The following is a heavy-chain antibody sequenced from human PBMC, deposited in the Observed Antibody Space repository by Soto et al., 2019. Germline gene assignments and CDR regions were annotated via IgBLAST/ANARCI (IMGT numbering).Heavy chain of an antibody. CDR3: AREACNNGVCYIDY. Sequence: SETLSLTCTVSGGSISSYYWSWIRQPPGKGLEWIGYIYYSGSTNYNPSLKSRVTISVDTSKNQFSLKLSSVTAADTAVYYCAREACNNGVCYIDYWGQGTLVTVSS. J-gene: IGHJ4*02. D-gene: IGHD2-8*01. CDR1: GGSISSYY. CDR2: IYYSGST. V-gene: IGHV4-59*01.